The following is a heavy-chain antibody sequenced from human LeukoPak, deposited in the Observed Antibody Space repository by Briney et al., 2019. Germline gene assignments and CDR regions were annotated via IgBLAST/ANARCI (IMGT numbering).Heavy chain of an antibody. CDR3: ARDPFDYGGNNVDY. D-gene: IGHD4-23*01. CDR1: GGSLSSSSYY. CDR2: IYYSGST. J-gene: IGHJ4*02. V-gene: IGHV4-39*07. Sequence: PETLSLTCTVSGGSLSSSSYYWGWIRQPPGKGLEWIGSIYYSGSTYYNPSLKSRVTISVDTSKNQFSLKLSSVTAADTAVYYCARDPFDYGGNNVDYWGQGTLVTVSS.